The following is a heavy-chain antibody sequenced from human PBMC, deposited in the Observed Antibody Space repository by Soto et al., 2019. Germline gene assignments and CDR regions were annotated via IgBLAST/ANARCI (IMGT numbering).Heavy chain of an antibody. J-gene: IGHJ6*02. CDR3: ARDQYYDSSGYSGGDYYYYGMDV. CDR1: GFTFSSYS. D-gene: IGHD3-22*01. V-gene: IGHV3-21*01. CDR2: ISSSSSYI. Sequence: GGSLRLSCAASGFTFSSYSMNWVRQAPGKGLEWVSSISSSSSYIYYADSVKGRFTISRDNAKNSLYLQMNSLRAEDTAVYYCARDQYYDSSGYSGGDYYYYGMDVWGQGTTVTSP.